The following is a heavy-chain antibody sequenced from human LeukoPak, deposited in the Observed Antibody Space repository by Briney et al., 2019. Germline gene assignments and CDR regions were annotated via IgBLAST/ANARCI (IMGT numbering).Heavy chain of an antibody. D-gene: IGHD2-8*02. Sequence: GGSLRLSCAASGFTFSNYWMGWVRQAPGKGLEWVANIKQDGSEKRYVDPVEGRFTISRDNAKNSLYLQMNSLRAEDTAVYYCARAPATNEWRCMDYWGQGTLVTVSS. J-gene: IGHJ4*02. CDR2: IKQDGSEK. V-gene: IGHV3-7*01. CDR1: GFTFSNYW. CDR3: ARAPATNEWRCMDY.